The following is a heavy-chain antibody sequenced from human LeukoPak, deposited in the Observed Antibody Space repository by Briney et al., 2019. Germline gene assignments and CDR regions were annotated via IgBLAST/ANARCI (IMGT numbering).Heavy chain of an antibody. V-gene: IGHV1-2*02. J-gene: IGHJ5*02. CDR2: INPNSGGT. CDR1: GYTFTGYY. CDR3: AKIPRSTIFGVVIKGGNWFDP. Sequence: ASVKVSCKASGYTFTGYYMHWVRQAPGQGLEWMGWINPNSGGTNFAQKFQGRVTMTRDTSISTAYMELSRLRSDDTAVYYCAKIPRSTIFGVVIKGGNWFDPWGQGTLVTVSS. D-gene: IGHD3-3*01.